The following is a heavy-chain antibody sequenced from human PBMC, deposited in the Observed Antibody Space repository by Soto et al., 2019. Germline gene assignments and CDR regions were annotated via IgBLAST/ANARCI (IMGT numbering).Heavy chain of an antibody. J-gene: IGHJ4*02. V-gene: IGHV4-30-4*01. CDR1: GGSISSGDYY. CDR3: ASYYDSSGYYAYYFDY. CDR2: IYYSGSS. D-gene: IGHD3-22*01. Sequence: SETLSLTCAVSGGSISSGDYYWSWIRQPPGKGLEWIGYIYYSGSSHYNPSLKSRVTISVDTSKNQFSLKLSFVTAADTAVYYCASYYDSSGYYAYYFDYWGQ.